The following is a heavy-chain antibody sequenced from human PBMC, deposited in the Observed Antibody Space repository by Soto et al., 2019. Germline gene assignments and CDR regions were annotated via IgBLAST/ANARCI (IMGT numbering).Heavy chain of an antibody. CDR2: IYYSGST. D-gene: IGHD6-13*01. V-gene: IGHV4-39*01. CDR3: ARSLAAAYLVYYYYGMDV. CDR1: GGSISSSSYY. Sequence: SETLSLTCTVSGGSISSSSYYWGWIRQPPGKGLEWIGSIYYSGSTYYNPSLKSRVTISVDTSRNQFSLKLSSVTAADTAVYYCARSLAAAYLVYYYYGMDVWGQGTTVTVSS. J-gene: IGHJ6*02.